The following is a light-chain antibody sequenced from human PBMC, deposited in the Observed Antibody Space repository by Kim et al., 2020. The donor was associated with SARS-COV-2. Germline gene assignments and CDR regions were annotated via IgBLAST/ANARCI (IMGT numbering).Light chain of an antibody. CDR3: QAWDSSTVV. V-gene: IGLV3-1*01. CDR2: QDS. J-gene: IGLJ2*01. CDR1: KLGDKY. Sequence: VSPGQTASMTCSGDKLGDKYACWYQQKPSQSPVLVIYQDSKRPSGVPERFSGSNSGNTATLTISGTQAMDEADYYCQAWDSSTVVFGGGTQLTVL.